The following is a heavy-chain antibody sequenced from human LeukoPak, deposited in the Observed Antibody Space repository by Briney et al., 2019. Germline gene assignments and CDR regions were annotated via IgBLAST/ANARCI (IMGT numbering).Heavy chain of an antibody. CDR3: ARGRVLLWFGEFINNWFDP. Sequence: PSQTLSLTCTVSGGSISSGGYYWSWIRQPPGKGLEWIGYIYYSGSTNYNPSLKSRVTISVDTSKNQFSLKLSSVTAADTAVYYCARGRVLLWFGEFINNWFDPWGQGTLVTVSS. D-gene: IGHD3-10*01. CDR1: GGSISSGGYY. V-gene: IGHV4-61*08. CDR2: IYYSGST. J-gene: IGHJ5*02.